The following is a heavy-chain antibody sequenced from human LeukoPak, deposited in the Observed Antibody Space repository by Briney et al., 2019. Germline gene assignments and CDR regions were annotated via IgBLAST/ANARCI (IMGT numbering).Heavy chain of an antibody. J-gene: IGHJ4*02. CDR1: GGSISSSSYY. CDR2: IYYSGRT. CDR3: ARPPIGEIQYYFDY. V-gene: IGHV4-39*01. D-gene: IGHD4-17*01. Sequence: SETLSLTCTVSGGSISSSSYYWGWIRQPPGKGLEWIGSIYYSGRTYYNPSLKSRVTISVDTSKNQFSLKLSSVTAADTAVYYCARPPIGEIQYYFDYWGQGTLVTVSS.